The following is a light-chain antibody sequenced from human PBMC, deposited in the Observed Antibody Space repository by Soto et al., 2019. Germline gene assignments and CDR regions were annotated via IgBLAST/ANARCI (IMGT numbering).Light chain of an antibody. J-gene: IGLJ1*01. Sequence: SGLTRPASVSWSPGQSITIACTGTSSDVGSYNLVSWYQQHPGKAPKLMIYEGSKRPSGVSNRFSGSKSGNTASLTISGLQAGDEADYYCCSYAGSSTYVFGTGTKVTVL. V-gene: IGLV2-23*01. CDR3: CSYAGSSTYV. CDR2: EGS. CDR1: SSDVGSYNL.